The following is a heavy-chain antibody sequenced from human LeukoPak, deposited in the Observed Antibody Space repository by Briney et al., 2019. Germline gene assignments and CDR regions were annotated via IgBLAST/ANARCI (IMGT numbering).Heavy chain of an antibody. J-gene: IGHJ3*02. Sequence: SETLSLTCTVSDGSISSYYWSWIRQPAGKGLEWIGRIYATGRTDYNPSLESRVRMSVDKSKNLFSLRLSAVTAADTAVYYCARDYSIMGIGDAFDIWGQGTVVTVSS. CDR1: DGSISSYY. CDR3: ARDYSIMGIGDAFDI. V-gene: IGHV4-4*07. D-gene: IGHD6-13*01. CDR2: IYATGRT.